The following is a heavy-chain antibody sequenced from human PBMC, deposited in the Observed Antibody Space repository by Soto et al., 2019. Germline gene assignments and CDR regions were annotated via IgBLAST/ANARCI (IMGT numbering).Heavy chain of an antibody. J-gene: IGHJ6*03. Sequence: ASVKVSCKASGYTFTIYDINRVRKATGQGLEWMGWMNPNSGNTGYAQKFQGRVTMTRNTSISTAYMELSSLRSEDTAVYYCARGPGYNWNGRPGATNYYMDVWGKGTTVTVSS. D-gene: IGHD1-1*01. CDR3: ARGPGYNWNGRPGATNYYMDV. V-gene: IGHV1-8*01. CDR1: GYTFTIYD. CDR2: MNPNSGNT.